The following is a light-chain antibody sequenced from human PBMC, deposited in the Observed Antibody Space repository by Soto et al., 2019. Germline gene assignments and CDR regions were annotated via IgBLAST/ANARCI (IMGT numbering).Light chain of an antibody. CDR3: QQYNSYWT. J-gene: IGKJ1*01. CDR2: KAS. Sequence: DIQMTHAPSTLSASLGASLPISCRACQSISSWLAWYQQKPGKAPKLLIYKASSLESGVPSRFSGSGSGTEFTLTISSLQPDDFATYYCQQYNSYWTFGQGTKVDI. CDR1: QSISSW. V-gene: IGKV1-5*03.